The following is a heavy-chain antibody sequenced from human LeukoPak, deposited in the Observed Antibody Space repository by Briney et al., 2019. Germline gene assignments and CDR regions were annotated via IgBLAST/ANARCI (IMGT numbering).Heavy chain of an antibody. V-gene: IGHV4-34*01. CDR1: GGSFSGYY. CDR3: AREREGYFDL. J-gene: IGHJ2*01. CDR2: INHSGST. Sequence: PSETLSLTCAVYGGSFSGYYWSWIRQPPGKGLEWIGEINHSGSTNYNPSLKSRVSISVVTSKNQFSLKLSSVTAADTAVYYCAREREGYFDLWGRGTRVTVSS.